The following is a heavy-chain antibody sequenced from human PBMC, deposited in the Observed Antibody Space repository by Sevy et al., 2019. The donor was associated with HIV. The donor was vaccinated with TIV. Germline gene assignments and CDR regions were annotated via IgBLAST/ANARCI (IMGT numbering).Heavy chain of an antibody. CDR3: ARDQEWLVRGSIVYYFDY. Sequence: GGSLRLSCAASGFTFSSYAMHWVRQAPGKGLEWVAVISYDGSNKYYADSVKGRFTISRDNSKNTLYLQMNSLGAEDTAVYYCARDQEWLVRGSIVYYFDYWGQGTLVTVSS. D-gene: IGHD6-19*01. CDR2: ISYDGSNK. CDR1: GFTFSSYA. V-gene: IGHV3-30-3*01. J-gene: IGHJ4*02.